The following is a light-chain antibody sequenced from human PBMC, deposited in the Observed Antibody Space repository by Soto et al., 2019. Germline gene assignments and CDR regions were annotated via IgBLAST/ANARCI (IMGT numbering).Light chain of an antibody. J-gene: IGKJ4*01. CDR1: QGISSF. Sequence: IQLTQCPSSLSASVGDRVTITCRASQGISSFLAWYQQKPGKAPNLLIYAASTLQSGVPSRFSGGGSGTDFTLTIDRLQPEDFATYYCQQVDVYPSTFGGGTKVEIK. CDR2: AAS. CDR3: QQVDVYPST. V-gene: IGKV1-9*01.